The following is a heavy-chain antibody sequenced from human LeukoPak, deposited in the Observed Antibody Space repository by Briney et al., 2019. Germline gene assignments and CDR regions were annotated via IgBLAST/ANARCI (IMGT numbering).Heavy chain of an antibody. Sequence: GGSLRLSCAASGFTFSSYAMSWVREAPGKGVEWVSAISGSGGSTYYADSVRGRFTISRDNSKNTLYLQMNSLRAEDTAVYYCAKVRVGATLYFDYWGQGTLVTVSS. CDR1: GFTFSSYA. V-gene: IGHV3-23*01. J-gene: IGHJ4*02. CDR3: AKVRVGATLYFDY. CDR2: ISGSGGST. D-gene: IGHD1-26*01.